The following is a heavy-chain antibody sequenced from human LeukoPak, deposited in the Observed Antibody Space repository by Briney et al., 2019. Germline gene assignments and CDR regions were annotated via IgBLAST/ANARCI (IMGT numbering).Heavy chain of an antibody. CDR1: GGTFSSYA. CDR2: INAGNGNT. V-gene: IGHV1-18*01. CDR3: ASCSARTTVVTRAFDI. J-gene: IGHJ3*02. Sequence: ASVKVSCKASGGTFSSYAISWVRQAPGQGLEWMGWINAGNGNTKYSQKFQGRVTITTDESTSTAYMELSSLRSEDTAVYYCASCSARTTVVTRAFDIWGQGTMVTVSS. D-gene: IGHD4-23*01.